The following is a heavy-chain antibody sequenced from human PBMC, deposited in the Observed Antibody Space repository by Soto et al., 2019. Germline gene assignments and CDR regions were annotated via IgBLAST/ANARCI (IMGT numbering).Heavy chain of an antibody. J-gene: IGHJ2*01. CDR1: GGSISSGGYY. CDR3: ARGKMVYAIQGLYWYFDL. V-gene: IGHV4-31*03. D-gene: IGHD2-8*01. CDR2: IYYSGST. Sequence: QVQLQESGPGLVKPSQTLSLTCTVSGGSISSGGYYWSWIRQHPGKGLEWIGYIYYSGSTYYNPSLKSRVTISVDTSKNQFSLKRSSVTAADTAVYYCARGKMVYAIQGLYWYFDLWGRGTLVTVSS.